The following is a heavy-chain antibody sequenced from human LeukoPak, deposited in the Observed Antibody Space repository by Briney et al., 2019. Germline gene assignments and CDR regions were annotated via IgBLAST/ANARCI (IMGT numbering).Heavy chain of an antibody. CDR3: ARTVRGIRGSIFHHFDY. V-gene: IGHV1-18*01. CDR1: GYTFINYG. CDR2: ISAYNGNT. J-gene: IGHJ4*02. Sequence: ASVKVSCKASGYTFINYGINWARQAPGQGLEWMGWISAYNGNTNYAQKLQGRVTMTTDTSTSTAYMELRSLRSDDTAVYYCARTVRGIRGSIFHHFDYWGQGTLVTVSS. D-gene: IGHD3-10*01.